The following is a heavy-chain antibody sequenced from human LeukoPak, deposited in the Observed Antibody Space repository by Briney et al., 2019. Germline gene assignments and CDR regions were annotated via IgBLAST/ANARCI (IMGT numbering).Heavy chain of an antibody. D-gene: IGHD3-10*01. Sequence: GGSLRLSCAASGFTVSSNYMTWVRQPPGKGLEGVSVIYSGGNTYYAVSVKGRFTISRDNSKNTLYLQMNSLRAEDTAVYYCAREHRGGPATDWGQGNLVTVSS. CDR2: IYSGGNT. J-gene: IGHJ4*02. CDR1: GFTVSSNY. V-gene: IGHV3-66*01. CDR3: AREHRGGPATD.